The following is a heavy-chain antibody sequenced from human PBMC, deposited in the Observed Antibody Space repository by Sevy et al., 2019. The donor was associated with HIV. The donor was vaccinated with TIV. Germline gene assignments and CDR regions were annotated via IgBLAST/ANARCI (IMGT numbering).Heavy chain of an antibody. D-gene: IGHD3-22*01. CDR2: ISGSGGSGDKT. CDR1: GFTFSRYA. J-gene: IGHJ4*02. V-gene: IGHV3-23*01. Sequence: GGSLRLSCAASGFTFSRYAMNWVRQAPGKGLEWVSGISGSGGSGDKTNYAHSVKGRFTIPRDDSKNSLYLQLNGLRAEETAIYYCARKYDSSGYFDYWGQGTLVTVSS. CDR3: ARKYDSSGYFDY.